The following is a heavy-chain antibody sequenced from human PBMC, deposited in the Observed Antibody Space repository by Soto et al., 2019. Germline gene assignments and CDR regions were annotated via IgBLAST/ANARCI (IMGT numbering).Heavy chain of an antibody. CDR1: GFTVSSNY. CDR3: ARGGQWLVLGFFDY. J-gene: IGHJ4*02. CDR2: IYSGGST. V-gene: IGHV3-66*01. Sequence: GGSLRLSCAASGFTVSSNYMSWVRQAPGKGLEWVSVIYSGGSTYYADSVKGRFTISRDNSKNTLYLQMNSLRAEDTAVYYCARGGQWLVLGFFDYWGQGTLVTVSS. D-gene: IGHD6-19*01.